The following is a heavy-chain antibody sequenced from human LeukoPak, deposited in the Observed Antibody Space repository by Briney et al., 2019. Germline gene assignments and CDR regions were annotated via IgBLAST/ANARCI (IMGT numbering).Heavy chain of an antibody. J-gene: IGHJ4*02. Sequence: GGSLRLSCAASGFIFSDYYMSWIRQAPGKGLEWVSYISSTSSYTAYADSVKGRFTISRDNAKNSLYLQMNSLRAEDAALYYCARYGAYDFNYWGQGTLVTVSS. CDR1: GFIFSDYY. CDR2: ISSTSSYT. CDR3: ARYGAYDFNY. V-gene: IGHV3-11*06. D-gene: IGHD5-12*01.